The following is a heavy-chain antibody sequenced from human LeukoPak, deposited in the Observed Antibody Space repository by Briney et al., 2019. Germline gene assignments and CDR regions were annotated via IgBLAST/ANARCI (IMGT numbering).Heavy chain of an antibody. Sequence: SETLSLICTVSGGSISSYYWSWIRQPPGKGLEWIGYIYYSGSTNYNPSLKSRVTISVDTSKNQFSLKLSSVTAADTAVYYCAGLMITSHWGQGTLVTVSS. CDR2: IYYSGST. V-gene: IGHV4-59*01. CDR3: AGLMITSH. J-gene: IGHJ4*02. CDR1: GGSISSYY. D-gene: IGHD3-16*01.